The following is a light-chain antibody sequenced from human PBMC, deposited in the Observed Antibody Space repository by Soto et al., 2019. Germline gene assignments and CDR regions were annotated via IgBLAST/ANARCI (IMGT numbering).Light chain of an antibody. CDR1: QSISAY. CDR2: AAS. Sequence: DIQMTQSPSSMSASVGDRVTITCRASQSISAYLNWYQQKPGNAPKLLIYAASSLQSGVPSRFSGSGSGTDFTLTISSLQPEDFATYYCQESYSTPSVTVGPGTKVDIK. J-gene: IGKJ3*01. CDR3: QESYSTPSVT. V-gene: IGKV1-39*01.